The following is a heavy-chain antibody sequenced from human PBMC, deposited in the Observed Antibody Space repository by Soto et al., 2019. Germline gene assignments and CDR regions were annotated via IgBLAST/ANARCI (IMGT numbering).Heavy chain of an antibody. CDR1: GGSISSGGYY. J-gene: IGHJ5*02. Sequence: QVQLQESGPGLVKASQTLSLTCTVSGGSISSGGYYWSWIRQHPGKGLEWIGYIYYNGNTYYNPSLKSRITISLDTSKNQFSLKLTSVTAADTAVYYCAGSSSKSWFDPWGQGTLVTVSS. D-gene: IGHD6-6*01. CDR3: AGSSSKSWFDP. CDR2: IYYNGNT. V-gene: IGHV4-31*03.